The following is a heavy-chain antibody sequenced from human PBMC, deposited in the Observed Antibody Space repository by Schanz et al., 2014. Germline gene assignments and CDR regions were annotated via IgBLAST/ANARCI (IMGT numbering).Heavy chain of an antibody. J-gene: IGHJ4*02. CDR3: ASSGAGYSSSWDFDY. CDR1: GGTFSSYA. D-gene: IGHD6-13*01. V-gene: IGHV1-69*02. CDR2: IIPILGIA. Sequence: QLQLVQSGAEVKKPGSPVKVSCKSSGGTFSSYAISWVRQAPGQGLEWMGRIIPILGIATYAQKFQGRLTITADKSTFTAYMDVSSLRSEDTAVYYCASSGAGYSSSWDFDYWGQGTLVTVSS.